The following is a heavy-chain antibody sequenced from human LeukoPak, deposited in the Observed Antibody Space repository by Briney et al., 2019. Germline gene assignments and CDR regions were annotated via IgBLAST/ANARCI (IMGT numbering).Heavy chain of an antibody. D-gene: IGHD4-17*01. Sequence: GGSLRLSCAASGFTFSSYAMHWVRQAPGKGLEYVSAISSNGSSTYYANSVKGRFTISRDNSKNTLYLQMGSLRAEDMAVYYCARDWDYGDYAGSRAFDIWGQGTMVTVSS. V-gene: IGHV3-64*01. CDR3: ARDWDYGDYAGSRAFDI. CDR1: GFTFSSYA. J-gene: IGHJ3*02. CDR2: ISSNGSST.